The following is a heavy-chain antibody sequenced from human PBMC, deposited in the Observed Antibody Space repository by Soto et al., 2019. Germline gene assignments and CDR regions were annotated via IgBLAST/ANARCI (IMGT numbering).Heavy chain of an antibody. CDR2: ISGSGGST. V-gene: IGHV3-23*01. CDR3: ARDNRGRWLQSIDY. Sequence: EVQLLESGGGLVQPGGSLRLSCAASGFTFSSYAMSWVRQAPGKGLEWVSAISGSGGSTYYADSVKGRFTISRDNAKNSLYLQMNSLRAEDTAVYYCARDNRGRWLQSIDYWGQGTLVTVSS. CDR1: GFTFSSYA. J-gene: IGHJ4*02. D-gene: IGHD5-12*01.